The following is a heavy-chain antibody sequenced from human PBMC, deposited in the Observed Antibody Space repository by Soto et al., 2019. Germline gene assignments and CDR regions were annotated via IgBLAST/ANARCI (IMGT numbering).Heavy chain of an antibody. D-gene: IGHD3-3*01. Sequence: EVHLLESGGGLVQPGGSLRLSCAASGFTFNNHAVGWVRQAPGKGLECVSVISGNGDNTYYGDSMKGRFTISRENSKNTLFLQMNRLRPEDKAIYYCAKDFRGSGYFFDSWGQGTRVTVSS. J-gene: IGHJ4*02. V-gene: IGHV3-23*01. CDR3: AKDFRGSGYFFDS. CDR2: ISGNGDNT. CDR1: GFTFNNHA.